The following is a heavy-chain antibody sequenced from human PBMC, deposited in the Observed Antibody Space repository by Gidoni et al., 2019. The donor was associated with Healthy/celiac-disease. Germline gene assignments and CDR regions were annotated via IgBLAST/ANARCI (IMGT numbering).Heavy chain of an antibody. J-gene: IGHJ5*02. V-gene: IGHV4-59*01. CDR1: GGSISSYY. CDR3: ARASRELQFGHINWFDP. D-gene: IGHD1-7*01. Sequence: QVQLQESGPGLVKPSETLSLTCTVSGGSISSYYWSWIRQPPGKGLEWIGYIYYSGSTNYNPSLKSRVTISVDTSKNQFSLKLSSVTAADTAGYYCARASRELQFGHINWFDPWGQGTLVTVSS. CDR2: IYYSGST.